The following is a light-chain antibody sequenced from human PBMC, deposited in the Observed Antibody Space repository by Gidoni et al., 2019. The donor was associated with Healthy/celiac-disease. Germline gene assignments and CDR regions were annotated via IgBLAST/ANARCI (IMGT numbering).Light chain of an antibody. V-gene: IGKV3-11*01. CDR3: QQRSNWPPGA. Sequence: ELVLTQSPATLSLSPGERATLSCRASQSVSIYLAWYQQKPGQAPRLLIYDASNRATGIPARFSGRGVGTGFTLTISSLAPEDFAVYYCQQRSNWPPGAFGGGTKVEIK. J-gene: IGKJ4*01. CDR1: QSVSIY. CDR2: DAS.